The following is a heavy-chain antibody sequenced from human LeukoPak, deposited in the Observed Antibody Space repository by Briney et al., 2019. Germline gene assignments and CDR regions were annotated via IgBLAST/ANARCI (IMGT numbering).Heavy chain of an antibody. Sequence: SVKVSCKASGGTFSSYAISWVRQAPGQGLEGMGGIIPIFGTANYAQKFQGRVTITADKSTSTAYMELSSLRSEDTAVYYCARVYGSGSYPYYFDYWGQGTLVTVSS. CDR2: IIPIFGTA. J-gene: IGHJ4*02. CDR3: ARVYGSGSYPYYFDY. CDR1: GGTFSSYA. D-gene: IGHD3-10*01. V-gene: IGHV1-69*06.